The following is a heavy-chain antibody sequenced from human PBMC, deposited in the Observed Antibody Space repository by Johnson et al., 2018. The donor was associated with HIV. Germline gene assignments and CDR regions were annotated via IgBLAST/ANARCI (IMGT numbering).Heavy chain of an antibody. Sequence: QVKLVESGGGVVQPGRSLRLSCAASGFTFSSYGMHWVRQAPAKGLEWVAVISYDGSNKYYADSVKGRFTISRDNAKNSLYLQMNSLRAEDTAVYHCARNRWIGLDAFDIWGQGTVVTVSS. CDR1: GFTFSSYG. CDR2: ISYDGSNK. V-gene: IGHV3-30*03. D-gene: IGHD5-24*01. CDR3: ARNRWIGLDAFDI. J-gene: IGHJ3*02.